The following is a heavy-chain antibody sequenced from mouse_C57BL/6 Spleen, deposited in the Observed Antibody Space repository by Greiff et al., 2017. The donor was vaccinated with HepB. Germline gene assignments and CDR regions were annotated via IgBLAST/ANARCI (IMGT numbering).Heavy chain of an antibody. Sequence: QVQLQQPGAELVRPGSSVKLSCKASGYTFTSYWMDWVKQRPGQGLEWIGNIYPSDSETHYNQKFKDKATLTVDKSSSTAYMQLSSLTSEDSAFYYCARSVDYYCSSFASGGKGTLFTVSA. CDR1: GYTFTSYW. CDR3: ARSVDYYCSSFAS. D-gene: IGHD1-1*01. V-gene: IGHV1-61*01. CDR2: IYPSDSET. J-gene: IGHJ3*01.